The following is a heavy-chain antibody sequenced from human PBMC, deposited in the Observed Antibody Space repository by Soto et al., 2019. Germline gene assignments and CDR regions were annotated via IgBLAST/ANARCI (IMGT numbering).Heavy chain of an antibody. D-gene: IGHD3-16*01. Sequence: LSDMWGVVEGYISGNNYFRGFNNQPPGKGLEWIGNIYYSGRTYYNPSLKSRVTISVDTSKNQFSLKLSSVTADDTAVYYCTREFRLGAVGTVGFEYWGQGTLVTVPS. V-gene: IGHV4-39*07. CDR2: IYYSGRT. J-gene: IGHJ4*02. CDR1: EGYISGNNYF. CDR3: TREFRLGAVGTVGFEY.